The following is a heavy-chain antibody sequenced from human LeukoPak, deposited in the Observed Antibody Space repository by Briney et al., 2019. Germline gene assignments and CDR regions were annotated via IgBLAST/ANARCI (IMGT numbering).Heavy chain of an antibody. D-gene: IGHD5-18*01. Sequence: SQTLSLTCAISGDSVSNNSAAWNWLRQSPSRGLEWLGRTYYRSKWYNDYAVSVKSQITINPDTSKNQFSLQLNSVTPEDTAVYYCARGRQLWSPARFDYWGQGTLVTVSS. V-gene: IGHV6-1*01. CDR1: GDSVSNNSAA. CDR3: ARGRQLWSPARFDY. J-gene: IGHJ4*02. CDR2: TYYRSKWYN.